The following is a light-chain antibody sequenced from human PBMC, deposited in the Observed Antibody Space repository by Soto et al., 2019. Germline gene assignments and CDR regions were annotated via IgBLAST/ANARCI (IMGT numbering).Light chain of an antibody. CDR2: GAS. V-gene: IGKV3-15*01. CDR1: QSVHSN. Sequence: EIVMTQSPATLSLSPGETATLSCRASQSVHSNLAWFQQHPGQAPRLLIYGASSSATGIPVRFSGSGSGTEFTLTISSRQPEDFAVYYWQQYNNWPLEGYTFGQGTKLEIK. CDR3: QQYNNWPLEGYT. J-gene: IGKJ2*01.